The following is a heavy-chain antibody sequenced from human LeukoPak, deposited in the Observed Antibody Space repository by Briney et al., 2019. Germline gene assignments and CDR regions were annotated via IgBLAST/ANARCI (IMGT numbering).Heavy chain of an antibody. CDR3: ARRSPDDSPLRYFDWLSNHYYYYGMDV. J-gene: IGHJ6*02. CDR1: GYTFTSYD. CDR2: MNPNSGNT. V-gene: IGHV1-8*01. Sequence: WASVKASCKASGYTFTSYDINWVRQATGQGLEWMGWMNPNSGNTGYAQKFQGRVTMTRNTSISTAYMELSSLRSEDTAVYYCARRSPDDSPLRYFDWLSNHYYYYGMDVWGQGTTVTVSS. D-gene: IGHD3-9*01.